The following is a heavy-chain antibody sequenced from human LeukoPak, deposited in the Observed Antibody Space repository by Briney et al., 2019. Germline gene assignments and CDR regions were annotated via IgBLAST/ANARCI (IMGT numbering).Heavy chain of an antibody. CDR1: GFTFGDYA. Sequence: PGGSLRLSCAASGFTFGDYAMHWVRQPPGKGLEWLSLITGEGDITYHADSVKGRFTISRDNNENSLYLQMNSLRTEDTALYYCANVTPTGDYVFDSWGQGTLVIVS. D-gene: IGHD4-17*01. V-gene: IGHV3-43*02. CDR3: ANVTPTGDYVFDS. CDR2: ITGEGDIT. J-gene: IGHJ4*02.